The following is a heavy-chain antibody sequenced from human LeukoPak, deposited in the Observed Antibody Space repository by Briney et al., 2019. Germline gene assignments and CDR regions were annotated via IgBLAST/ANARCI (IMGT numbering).Heavy chain of an antibody. D-gene: IGHD3-10*01. Sequence: SETLSLTCAVYGGSFSGYYWSWIRQPPGKGLEWIGEINHSGSTNYNPSLKSRVTISVDTSKNQFSLKLSSVTAADTAVYYCARDPHGYSGSGSPSNDCWGQGTLVTVSS. V-gene: IGHV4-34*01. CDR3: ARDPHGYSGSGSPSNDC. J-gene: IGHJ4*02. CDR1: GGSFSGYY. CDR2: INHSGST.